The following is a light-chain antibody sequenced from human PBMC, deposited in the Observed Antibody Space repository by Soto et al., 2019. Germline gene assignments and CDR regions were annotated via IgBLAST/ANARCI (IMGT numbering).Light chain of an antibody. CDR2: DAA. Sequence: DLQLTQSPSTPSASVGYRVAIICGASQTLSRSLAWYQHQPGKAPKRLIYDAATLESRVPSRFSGIGSGTEFSLSISRLQPDDFATYYCQQCYKGWTFGKGTKVDIK. J-gene: IGKJ1*01. CDR3: QQCYKGWT. CDR1: QTLSRS. V-gene: IGKV1-5*02.